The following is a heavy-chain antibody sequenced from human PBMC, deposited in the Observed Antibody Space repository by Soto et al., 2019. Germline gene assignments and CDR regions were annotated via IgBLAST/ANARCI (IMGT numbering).Heavy chain of an antibody. V-gene: IGHV3-23*01. CDR2: ISDSGVNT. CDR1: GFLSSNYA. Sequence: EVQLLESGGGLVQPGGSLRLSCAASGFLSSNYAMGWVRQAPGTGLEWVSAISDSGVNTYYADSVKGRFTISRDNSKNALYLEMKSLRAGYTAVYYCIKEARGHSYASLWGQGTPVTVSS. J-gene: IGHJ4*02. D-gene: IGHD3-16*01. CDR3: IKEARGHSYASL.